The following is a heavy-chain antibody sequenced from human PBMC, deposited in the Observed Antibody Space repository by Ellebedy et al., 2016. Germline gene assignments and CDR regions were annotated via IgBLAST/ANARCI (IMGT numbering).Heavy chain of an antibody. J-gene: IGHJ5*02. CDR1: GDSVSSNG. Sequence: SETLSLTCAISGDSVSSNGWNWIRQSPSRGLEWLGRTYYTSKWNYDYALSVKGRITINPDTSKNQISLQLDSMTPEDTAVYYCAKGWLRAWFDPWGQGTLVTVSS. V-gene: IGHV6-1*01. D-gene: IGHD5-12*01. CDR3: AKGWLRAWFDP. CDR2: TYYTSKWNY.